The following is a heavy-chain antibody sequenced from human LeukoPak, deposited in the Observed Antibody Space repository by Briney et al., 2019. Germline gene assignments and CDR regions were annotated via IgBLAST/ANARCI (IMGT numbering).Heavy chain of an antibody. D-gene: IGHD2-2*01. CDR3: ARSSYCSSTSCLKRTHYYVMDV. Sequence: GESLKISCKGSGYSFTSYWIGWVRQMPGKGLEWMGIIYPGDSDTRYSPSFQGQVTISADKSISTAYLQWSSLKASDTAMYYCARSSYCSSTSCLKRTHYYVMDVWGQGTTVTVSS. CDR1: GYSFTSYW. CDR2: IYPGDSDT. V-gene: IGHV5-51*01. J-gene: IGHJ6*02.